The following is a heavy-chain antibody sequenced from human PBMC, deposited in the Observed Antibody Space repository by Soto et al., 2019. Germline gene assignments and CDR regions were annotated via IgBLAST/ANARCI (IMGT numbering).Heavy chain of an antibody. V-gene: IGHV4-59*01. CDR1: GGSISSYY. CDR3: ARDMVGTAYNWFDP. D-gene: IGHD6-19*01. J-gene: IGHJ5*02. CDR2: IYYSGST. Sequence: SETLSLTCTVSGGSISSYYWSWIRQPPGKGLEWIGYIYYSGSTNYNPSLKSRVTISVDTSKNQFSLKLSSVTAADTAVYYCARDMVGTAYNWFDPWGQGTLVTVSS.